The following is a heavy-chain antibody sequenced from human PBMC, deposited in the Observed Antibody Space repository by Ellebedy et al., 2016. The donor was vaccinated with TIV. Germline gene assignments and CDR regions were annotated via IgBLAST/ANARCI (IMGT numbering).Heavy chain of an antibody. CDR3: ARSQYDYVWGSYRYVPFDY. CDR2: IIPIFGTA. D-gene: IGHD3-16*02. CDR1: GGTFSSYA. J-gene: IGHJ4*02. V-gene: IGHV1-69*13. Sequence: AASVKVSCKASGGTFSSYAISWVRQAPGQGLEWMGGIIPIFGTANYAQKFQGQVTITADESTSTAYMELSSLRSEDTAVYYCARSQYDYVWGSYRYVPFDYWGQGTLVTVSS.